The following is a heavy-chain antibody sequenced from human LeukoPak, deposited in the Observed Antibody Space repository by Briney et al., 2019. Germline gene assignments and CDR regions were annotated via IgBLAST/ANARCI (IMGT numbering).Heavy chain of an antibody. D-gene: IGHD4-17*01. Sequence: KASETLSLTCTVSGGSISSYYWSWIRQPPGKGLEWIGYIYYSGSTNYNPSLKSRVTISVDTSKNQFSLKLSSVTAADTAVYYCARYSIDYGDYVAFDYWGQGTLVTVSS. CDR1: GGSISSYY. V-gene: IGHV4-59*08. J-gene: IGHJ4*02. CDR2: IYYSGST. CDR3: ARYSIDYGDYVAFDY.